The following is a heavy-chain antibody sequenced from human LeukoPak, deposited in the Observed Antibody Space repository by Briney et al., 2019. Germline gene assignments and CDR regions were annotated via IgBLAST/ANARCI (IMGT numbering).Heavy chain of an antibody. CDR1: GGSFNDNY. CDR3: AKEMGSGWPLLSVGDYFDY. CDR2: INHSGST. V-gene: IGHV4-34*01. Sequence: SETLSLTCAVYGGSFNDNYWTWIRQPPGKGLEWIGEINHSGSTNYNPSLKTRVTISVDTSKNHFSLRLTSVTAADTAVYYCAKEMGSGWPLLSVGDYFDYWGQGTLVTVSS. J-gene: IGHJ4*02. D-gene: IGHD6-19*01.